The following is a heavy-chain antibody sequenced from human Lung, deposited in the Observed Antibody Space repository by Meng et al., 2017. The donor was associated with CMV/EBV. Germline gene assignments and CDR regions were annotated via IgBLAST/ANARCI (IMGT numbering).Heavy chain of an antibody. Sequence: LXXAVYGGSFSGYDWSWIRQSPGKGLEWIGEINHRGSTNYYPSLKRGLTITVDTSKNQFPLKLNSVTAADTAVYYCARGATSVTMIVVVITAASPAYDSWXQGTXVTVAS. J-gene: IGHJ4*02. CDR3: ARGATSVTMIVVVITAASPAYDS. CDR2: INHRGST. CDR1: GGSFSGYD. V-gene: IGHV4-34*01. D-gene: IGHD3-22*01.